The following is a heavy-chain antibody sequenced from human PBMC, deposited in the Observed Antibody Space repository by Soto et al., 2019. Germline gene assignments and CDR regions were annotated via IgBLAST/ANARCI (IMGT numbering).Heavy chain of an antibody. CDR2: ISGSGGST. J-gene: IGHJ6*02. Sequence: GGSLRLSCAASGFTFSSYAMSWVRQAPGKGLEWVSAISGSGGSTYYADSVKGRFTISRDNSKNTLYLQMNSLRAEDTAVYYCAKDQGVLWFGDQPLNYYGMDVWGQGTTVTVSS. D-gene: IGHD3-10*01. CDR3: AKDQGVLWFGDQPLNYYGMDV. V-gene: IGHV3-23*01. CDR1: GFTFSSYA.